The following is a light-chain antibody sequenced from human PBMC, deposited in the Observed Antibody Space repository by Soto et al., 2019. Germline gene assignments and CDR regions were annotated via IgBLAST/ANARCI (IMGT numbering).Light chain of an antibody. J-gene: IGKJ1*01. CDR3: QEYIHWPPGM. CDR2: DTS. V-gene: IGKV3-15*01. CDR1: HFVSSR. Sequence: EIVLTQSPGTLSLSPGERVTLSCRASHFVSSRLAWYQQRPGQVPRLLIYDTSTRAPGISARFSGSGSGTEFTLTISSLQSEDFAVYYCQEYIHWPPGMFGPGTTVDIK.